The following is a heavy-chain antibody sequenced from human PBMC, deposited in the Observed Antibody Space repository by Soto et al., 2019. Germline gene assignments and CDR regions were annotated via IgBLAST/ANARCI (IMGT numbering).Heavy chain of an antibody. Sequence: EVQLAESGGGLVQPGGSLRLSCAASGFTFSDHYMDWVRQAPGKGLEWVGRSRDKVHSHTTEYAASVKGRFTISRGDSENSLYLQMNSLKTEDTAVYYWARGVVCTGYFDYWGQGTLVTVSS. D-gene: IGHD2-15*01. CDR2: SRDKVHSHTT. CDR3: ARGVVCTGYFDY. J-gene: IGHJ4*02. V-gene: IGHV3-72*01. CDR1: GFTFSDHY.